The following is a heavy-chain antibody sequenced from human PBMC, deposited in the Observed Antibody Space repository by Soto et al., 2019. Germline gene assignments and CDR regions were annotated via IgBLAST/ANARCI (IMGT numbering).Heavy chain of an antibody. CDR1: GYNFTHYW. Sequence: PGESLKISCEAFGYNFTHYWINWVRQMPGKGLEWMGRIDPSDSYTHYSPSFQGHVTISFDKSISTAYLQCSSLEASDTAMYYCARLGRGTVGMDVWGQGTTVTVSS. V-gene: IGHV5-10-1*01. CDR2: IDPSDSYT. D-gene: IGHD4-17*01. J-gene: IGHJ6*02. CDR3: ARLGRGTVGMDV.